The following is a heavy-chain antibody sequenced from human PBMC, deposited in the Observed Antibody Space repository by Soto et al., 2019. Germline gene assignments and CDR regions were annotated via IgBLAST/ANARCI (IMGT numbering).Heavy chain of an antibody. J-gene: IGHJ4*02. D-gene: IGHD3-3*01. CDR3: ASRGQYDFWSGYSVY. V-gene: IGHV3-23*01. CDR1: GFTFSSYA. CDR2: ISGSGDRT. Sequence: HPGGSLRLSCAASGFTFSSYAMSWVRQAPGKGLEWVSAISGSGDRTYYADSVKGRFTISRDNPKNTLYLQMNSLRAEDTAVYYCASRGQYDFWSGYSVYWGQGTLVTVSS.